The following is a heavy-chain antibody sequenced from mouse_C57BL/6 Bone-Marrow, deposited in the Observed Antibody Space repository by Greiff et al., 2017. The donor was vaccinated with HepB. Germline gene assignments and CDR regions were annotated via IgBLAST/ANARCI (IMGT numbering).Heavy chain of an antibody. V-gene: IGHV1-82*01. CDR1: GYAFSSSW. D-gene: IGHD1-1*01. CDR3: ATHYYGSSYVYFDY. CDR2: IYPGDGDT. Sequence: VQLQQSGPELVKPGASVKISCKASGYAFSSSWMNWVKQRPGKGLEWIGRIYPGDGDTNYNGKFKGKATLTADKSSSTAYMQLSSLTSKDSAVYFCATHYYGSSYVYFDYWGQGTTLTVSS. J-gene: IGHJ2*01.